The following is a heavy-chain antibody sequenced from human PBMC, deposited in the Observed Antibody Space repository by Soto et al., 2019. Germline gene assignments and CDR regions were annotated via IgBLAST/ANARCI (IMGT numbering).Heavy chain of an antibody. V-gene: IGHV4-38-2*01. CDR3: TRLPEALEFVDF. Sequence: SETLSLTCAVSGYSISSGYYWGCIRQPPGKGLEWVGSIHYTGYTYYNPPLKRRATMSVDTSNNQFSLRLGSVTAADTAVYYCTRLPEALEFVDFWGQGTLVTLSS. CDR1: GYSISSGYY. CDR2: IHYTGYT. J-gene: IGHJ4*02.